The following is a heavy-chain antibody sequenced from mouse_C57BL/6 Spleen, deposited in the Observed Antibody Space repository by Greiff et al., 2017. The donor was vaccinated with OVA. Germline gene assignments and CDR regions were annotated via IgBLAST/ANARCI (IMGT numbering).Heavy chain of an antibody. D-gene: IGHD1-1*01. CDR1: GFTFSDYY. Sequence: EVKLMESEGGLVQPGSSMKLSCTASGFTFSDYYMAWVRQVPEKGLEWVANINYDGSSTYYLDSLKSRFIISRDNAKNILYLQMSSLKSEDTATYYCARDGITTGAMDYWGQGTSVTVSS. J-gene: IGHJ4*01. CDR3: ARDGITTGAMDY. CDR2: INYDGSST. V-gene: IGHV5-16*01.